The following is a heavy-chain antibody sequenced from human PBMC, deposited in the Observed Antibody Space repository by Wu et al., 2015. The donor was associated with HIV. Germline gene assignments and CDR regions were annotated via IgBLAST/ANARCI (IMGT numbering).Heavy chain of an antibody. J-gene: IGHJ5*02. Sequence: QVQLVQSGAEVKKPGASVKVSCKAFGYTFTNYDVSWVRQATRQGLEWMGWMNPNSGDTGYAQKFQGRVTITRNTSISTAYMELNSLRSEDTAMYYCARGVGYSSSWYTPLRWFDPWGQGTLVTVSS. CDR3: ARGVGYSSSWYTPLRWFDP. CDR2: MNPNSGDT. CDR1: GYTFTNYD. V-gene: IGHV1-8*03. D-gene: IGHD6-13*01.